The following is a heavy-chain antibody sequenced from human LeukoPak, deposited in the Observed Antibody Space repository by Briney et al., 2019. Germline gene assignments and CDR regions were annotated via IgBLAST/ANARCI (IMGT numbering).Heavy chain of an antibody. CDR2: ISSGGSYI. J-gene: IGHJ6*02. CDR1: GFTFDSNS. D-gene: IGHD3/OR15-3a*01. Sequence: GGSLRLSCAASGFTFDSNSMTWVRQAPGKGLEWVPSISSGGSYIYYADSVKGRFAISRDNAKNSLYLQMSSLRAEDTAVYYCVKGTGTKYYYYGMDVWGQGTTVTVSS. V-gene: IGHV3-21*01. CDR3: VKGTGTKYYYYGMDV.